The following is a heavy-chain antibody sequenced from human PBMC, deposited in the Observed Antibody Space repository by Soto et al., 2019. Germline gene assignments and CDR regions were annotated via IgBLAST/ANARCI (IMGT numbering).Heavy chain of an antibody. V-gene: IGHV4-59*01. J-gene: IGHJ4*02. CDR2: IYYTGRT. D-gene: IGHD1-7*01. CDR1: GGSISDYY. CDR3: ARKSSIYSAWNLLDY. Sequence: PSETLSLTCTVSGGSISDYYWSWIRQPPGKGLEWIAYIYYTGRTFYNPSLKGRVTISVDTSKNQFSLKLSSVTTADTAVYYCARKSSIYSAWNLLDYCGRGTLVTVSS.